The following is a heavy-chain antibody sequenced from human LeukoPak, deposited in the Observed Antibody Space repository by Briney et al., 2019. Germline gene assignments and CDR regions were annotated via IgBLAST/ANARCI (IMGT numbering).Heavy chain of an antibody. CDR2: INPNSGGT. V-gene: IGHV1-2*02. CDR1: GYTLTGYY. Sequence: ASVTVSCKASGYTLTGYYMHWVRQAPGQGLEWMGWINPNSGGTNYAQKFQGRVTMTRDTSISTAYMELSRLRSDDTAVYYCATGILMVYVEVLDTFDYWGQGTLVTVSS. J-gene: IGHJ4*02. CDR3: ATGILMVYVEVLDTFDY. D-gene: IGHD2-8*01.